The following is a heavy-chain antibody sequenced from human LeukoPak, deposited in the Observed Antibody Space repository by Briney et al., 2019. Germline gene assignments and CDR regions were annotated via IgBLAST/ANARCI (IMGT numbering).Heavy chain of an antibody. D-gene: IGHD3-16*02. CDR1: GFTFSDYY. CDR2: ISSSGSTI. V-gene: IGHV3-11*01. Sequence: GGSLRLSCAASGFTFSDYYMSWIRQAPGKGLEWVSYISSSGSTIYYADSVKGRFTISRDNSKNTLYLQMNSLRAEDTAVYYCANLNYDYVWGSYRDFDYWGQGTLVTVSS. J-gene: IGHJ4*02. CDR3: ANLNYDYVWGSYRDFDY.